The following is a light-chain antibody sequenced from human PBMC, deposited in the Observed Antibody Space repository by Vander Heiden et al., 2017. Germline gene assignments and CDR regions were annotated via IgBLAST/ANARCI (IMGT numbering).Light chain of an antibody. J-gene: IGLJ1*01. CDR3: SSYTSGSTDYV. Sequence: QSALTQPVSVSGSPGQSITISCTGTSTDIDTYNSVSWYQQPPGKAPKLMIYEVSYRPSGVSHRFSGSKSGNTATLNISGLQAEDEADYYCSSYTSGSTDYVFGTGTKVNVL. V-gene: IGLV2-14*01. CDR1: STDIDTYNS. CDR2: EVS.